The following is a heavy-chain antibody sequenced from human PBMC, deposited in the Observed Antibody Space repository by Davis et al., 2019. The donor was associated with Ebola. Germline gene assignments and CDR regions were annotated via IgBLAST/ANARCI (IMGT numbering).Heavy chain of an antibody. Sequence: AASVNVSCKASGYTFSRYYMHWVRQAPGQGLEWMGRITPNSGGTKYAQKFQGRVTMTRDTSISTAYMELSRLTSDDTAVYYCARGSGYLIHWFVPWGQGTLVTVSS. CDR2: ITPNSGGT. CDR1: GYTFSRYY. D-gene: IGHD1-1*01. J-gene: IGHJ5*02. CDR3: ARGSGYLIHWFVP. V-gene: IGHV1-2*06.